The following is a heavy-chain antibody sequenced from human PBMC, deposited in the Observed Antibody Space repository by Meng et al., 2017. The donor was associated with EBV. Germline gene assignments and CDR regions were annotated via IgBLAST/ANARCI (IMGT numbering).Heavy chain of an antibody. CDR3: ARGYYGSGSYYEVDY. D-gene: IGHD3-10*01. Sequence: QVQLVKAGAEVRKPGSSVRVSCKASGGTFSSYAISWVRQAPGQGLEWMGGIIPIFGTANYAQKFQGRVTITADESTSTAYMELSSLRSEDTAVYYCARGYYGSGSYYEVDYWGQGTLVTVSS. V-gene: IGHV1-69*01. CDR2: IIPIFGTA. CDR1: GGTFSSYA. J-gene: IGHJ4*02.